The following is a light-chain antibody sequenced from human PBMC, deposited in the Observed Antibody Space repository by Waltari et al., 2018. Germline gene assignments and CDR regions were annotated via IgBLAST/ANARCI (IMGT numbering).Light chain of an antibody. CDR1: RPNIASNY. V-gene: IGLV1-51*01. J-gene: IGLJ3*02. CDR3: GTWDSSLSAWV. CDR2: DNN. Sequence: QSVLTQPPSVSAAPGQTVTISGSGSRPNIASNYVSCYQHLPGTAPKLLIYDNNKRRSDIPDRFSGSKSGTSATLGITGLQTGDEADYYCGTWDSSLSAWVFGGGTKLAVL.